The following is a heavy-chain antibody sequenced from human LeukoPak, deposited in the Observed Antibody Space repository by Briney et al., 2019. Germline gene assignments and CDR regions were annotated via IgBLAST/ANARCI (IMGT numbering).Heavy chain of an antibody. CDR3: AKDENYGIFFNVDY. Sequence: GASVKVSCKASGGTFTSYAVSRLRQAPGHGLEWTGGIIPFFGTANYSQKFRGRVTITSATSTTTAYMELRILRSDDTALYYWAKDENYGIFFNVDYWGQGTLFTVSS. CDR1: GGTFTSYA. J-gene: IGHJ4*02. CDR2: IIPFFGTA. V-gene: IGHV1-69*06. D-gene: IGHD4-17*01.